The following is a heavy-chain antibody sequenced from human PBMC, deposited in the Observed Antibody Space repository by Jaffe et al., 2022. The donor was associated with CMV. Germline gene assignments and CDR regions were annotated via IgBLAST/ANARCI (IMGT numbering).Heavy chain of an antibody. CDR3: AKPYYDYVWGSYRYDDY. CDR2: ISGSGGST. V-gene: IGHV3-23*01. D-gene: IGHD3-16*02. CDR1: GFTFSSYA. Sequence: EVQLLESGGGLVQPGGSLRLSCAASGFTFSSYAMSWVRQAPGKGLEWVSAISGSGGSTYYADSVKGRFTISRDNSKNTLYLQMNSLRAEDTAVYYCAKPYYDYVWGSYRYDDYWGQGTLVTVSS. J-gene: IGHJ4*02.